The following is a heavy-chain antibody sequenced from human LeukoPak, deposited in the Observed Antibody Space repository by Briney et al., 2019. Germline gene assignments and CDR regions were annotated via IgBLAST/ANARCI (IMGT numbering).Heavy chain of an antibody. V-gene: IGHV3-9*01. CDR3: AKDIATGNRLYYFDY. J-gene: IGHJ4*02. D-gene: IGHD1-14*01. CDR1: GFTFDDYA. CDR2: ISWNSGSI. Sequence: PGGSLRLSCAASGFTFDDYAMHWVRQAPGKGLEWVSGISWNSGSIGYADSVKGRFTISRDNAKNSLYLQMNSLRAEDTALYHCAKDIATGNRLYYFDYWGQGTLVTVSS.